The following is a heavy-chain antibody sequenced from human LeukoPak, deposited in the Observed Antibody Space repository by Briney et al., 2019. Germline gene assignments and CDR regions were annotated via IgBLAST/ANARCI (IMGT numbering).Heavy chain of an antibody. Sequence: HGESLNISCKGSGYSFPTYWIGWLRQMPGKGLEWMGIIYPGDSDTRYGPSFQGQVTISADKSICTAYLQWSSLKASDTAMYYCARPLDSGSYRGFDYWGQGTLVTVSS. CDR1: GYSFPTYW. CDR3: ARPLDSGSYRGFDY. CDR2: IYPGDSDT. D-gene: IGHD1-26*01. J-gene: IGHJ4*02. V-gene: IGHV5-51*01.